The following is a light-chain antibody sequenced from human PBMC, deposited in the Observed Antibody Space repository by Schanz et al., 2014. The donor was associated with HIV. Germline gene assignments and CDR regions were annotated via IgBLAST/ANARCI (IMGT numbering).Light chain of an antibody. CDR2: GAS. Sequence: EIVLTQSPGSLSLSPGDRATLSCRASQSVSNRYLAWYQQKRGQAPRLLIYGASSRATGIPDRFSGSGSGTDFTLTISSLEPEDFAVYYCQQRSNWPRSFGGGTKVEMK. CDR1: QSVSNRY. V-gene: IGKV3D-20*02. J-gene: IGKJ4*01. CDR3: QQRSNWPRS.